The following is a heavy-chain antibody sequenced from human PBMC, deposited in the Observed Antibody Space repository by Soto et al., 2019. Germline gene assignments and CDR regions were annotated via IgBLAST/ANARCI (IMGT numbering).Heavy chain of an antibody. Sequence: GGSLRLSCAASGFTVSSNYMSWVRQAPGKGLEWVSVIYSGGSTYYADSVKGRFTISRDNSKNTLYPQMNSLRAEDTAVYYCAVVVIAIPGAFDIWGQGTMVTVSS. J-gene: IGHJ3*02. D-gene: IGHD2-21*01. V-gene: IGHV3-66*01. CDR1: GFTVSSNY. CDR2: IYSGGST. CDR3: AVVVIAIPGAFDI.